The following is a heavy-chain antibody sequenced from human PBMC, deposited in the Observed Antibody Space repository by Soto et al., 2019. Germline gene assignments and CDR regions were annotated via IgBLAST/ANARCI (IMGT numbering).Heavy chain of an antibody. CDR2: ISAYNGNT. J-gene: IGHJ1*01. Sequence: QVQLVQSGAEVKKPGASVKVSCKASGYTFTSYGISWVRQAPGQGLEWMGWISAYNGNTNYARKLQGRVTMTTDTSTSTSYMELRSLRSDDTAVYYCARDPFFGSGSYYSPYFQHWGQGTLVTVSS. D-gene: IGHD3-10*01. CDR3: ARDPFFGSGSYYSPYFQH. CDR1: GYTFTSYG. V-gene: IGHV1-18*01.